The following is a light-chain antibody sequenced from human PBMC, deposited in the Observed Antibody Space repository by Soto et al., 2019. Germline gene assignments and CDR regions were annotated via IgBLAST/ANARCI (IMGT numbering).Light chain of an antibody. J-gene: IGKJ1*01. Sequence: DIQLTQSPSFLSASVGDRVIITCRASQDIANYLAWYQQKPGKAPNLLIYAASTLRSGVPSRFSGSGSGTEFTLTISSLQPEDFATYYCQQINYYPLTFGQGTKAEIK. CDR3: QQINYYPLT. CDR1: QDIANY. V-gene: IGKV1-9*01. CDR2: AAS.